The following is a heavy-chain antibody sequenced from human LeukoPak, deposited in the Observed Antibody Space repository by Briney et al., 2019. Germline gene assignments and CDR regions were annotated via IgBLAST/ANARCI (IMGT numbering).Heavy chain of an antibody. Sequence: SETLSLTCSVSGGSFSSYYWTWIRQPPGKGLEWIGYIFFSGSTNYSPSLKSRVTISIDTSKNQFSLKLSSVTAADTAVYYCARRGNWNYVLDYWGQGTLAIVSS. V-gene: IGHV4-59*08. CDR1: GGSFSSYY. CDR2: IFFSGST. CDR3: ARRGNWNYVLDY. D-gene: IGHD1-7*01. J-gene: IGHJ4*02.